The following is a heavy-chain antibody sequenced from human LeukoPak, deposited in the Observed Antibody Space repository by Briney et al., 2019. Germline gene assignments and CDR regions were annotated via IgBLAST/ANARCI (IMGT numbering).Heavy chain of an antibody. CDR3: ARVKSEGPDTAMVTGDY. D-gene: IGHD5-18*01. J-gene: IGHJ4*02. CDR2: INHSGST. Sequence: PSETLSLTCAVYGGSFSGYYWSWIRQPPGKGLEWIGEINHSGSTNYNPSLKSRVTISVDTSKNQFSLKLSSVTAADTAVYYCARVKSEGPDTAMVTGDYWGQGTLVTVSS. CDR1: GGSFSGYY. V-gene: IGHV4-34*01.